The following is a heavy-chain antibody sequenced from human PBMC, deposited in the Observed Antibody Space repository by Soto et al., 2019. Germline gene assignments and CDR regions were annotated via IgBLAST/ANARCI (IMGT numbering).Heavy chain of an antibody. Sequence: QVQLVESGGGVVQPGRSLRLSCAASGFTFSSYGIHWVRQAPGKGLEWVAFISYDGGNKYYADSVKGRFTISRDNSKNALVLPMNSVRTEDTAVYYCAKVMITFGGSRYGLDVWGQGTTVTVSS. CDR1: GFTFSSYG. CDR3: AKVMITFGGSRYGLDV. D-gene: IGHD3-16*01. CDR2: ISYDGGNK. V-gene: IGHV3-30*18. J-gene: IGHJ6*02.